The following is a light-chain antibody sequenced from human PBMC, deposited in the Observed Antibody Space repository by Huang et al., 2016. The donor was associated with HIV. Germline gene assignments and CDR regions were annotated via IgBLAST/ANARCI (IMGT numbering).Light chain of an antibody. CDR1: QSVSSSY. V-gene: IGKV3-20*01. Sequence: EIVLTQSPGTLSLSPGKRATLSCRASQSVSSSYLAWDPQKPGQAPRRLFYGAYRRATGLPDRFSGSGSGTDFTLTISRLEPEDFAVYYCQQYDSSPWTFGQGTKVEIK. CDR2: GAY. CDR3: QQYDSSPWT. J-gene: IGKJ1*01.